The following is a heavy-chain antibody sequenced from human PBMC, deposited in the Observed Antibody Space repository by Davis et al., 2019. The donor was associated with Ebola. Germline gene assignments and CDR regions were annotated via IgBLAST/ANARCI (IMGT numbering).Heavy chain of an antibody. V-gene: IGHV6-1*01. D-gene: IGHD5-18*01. CDR3: ARGWLRGGLDV. Sequence: HSQTLSLTCAISADSVSTGGWNRIRQSPSRGLEWLGRTSYSSSKWYDDYAVSVKSRITINPDTSKNQFSLQLNSVTPEDTALYYCARGWLRGGLDVWGAGTTVTV. J-gene: IGHJ6*02. CDR1: ADSVSTGG. CDR2: TSYSSSKWYD.